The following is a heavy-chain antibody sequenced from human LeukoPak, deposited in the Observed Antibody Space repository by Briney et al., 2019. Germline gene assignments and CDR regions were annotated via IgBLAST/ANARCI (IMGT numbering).Heavy chain of an antibody. V-gene: IGHV3-7*01. J-gene: IGHJ4*02. CDR3: ARLKDDVTKFDS. CDR2: IKQDGSQI. CDR1: GFTFRSYW. Sequence: GGSLRLSCEGSGFTFRSYWMSWVRQAPGKGLEWVANIKQDGSQIHYADSVKGRFTISRDNAKNSLFLQMNSLRVEDTAVYYCARLKDDVTKFDSWGQGTLVNVSS. D-gene: IGHD2-8*01.